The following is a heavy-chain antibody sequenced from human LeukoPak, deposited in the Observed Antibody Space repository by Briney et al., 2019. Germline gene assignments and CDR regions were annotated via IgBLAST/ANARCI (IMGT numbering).Heavy chain of an antibody. Sequence: PGGSLRLSCAASGFTFSSYWMSWVRQAPGKGLEWVANINQDGSEKYYVDSVKGRFTISRDNAKNSPYLQMSSLRAEDTALYYCASRSSVAASGPGWGQGTLVTVSS. V-gene: IGHV3-7*01. CDR3: ASRSSVAASGPG. J-gene: IGHJ4*02. CDR2: INQDGSEK. CDR1: GFTFSSYW. D-gene: IGHD2-15*01.